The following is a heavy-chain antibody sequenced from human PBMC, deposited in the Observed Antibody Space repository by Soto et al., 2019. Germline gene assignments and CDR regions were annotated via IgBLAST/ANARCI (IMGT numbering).Heavy chain of an antibody. CDR3: ARGRIPGTATMGY. CDR1: GGSISSGDYF. J-gene: IGHJ4*02. CDR2: INHSGTT. D-gene: IGHD1-7*01. Sequence: SETLSLTCTVSGGSISSGDYFWSWIRQSPGKGLEWIGEINHSGTTNYNPSLKSRVIVSVDTSKNQFSLKLRSVTAADTAMYYCARGRIPGTATMGYWGQGSLVTVSS. V-gene: IGHV4-39*01.